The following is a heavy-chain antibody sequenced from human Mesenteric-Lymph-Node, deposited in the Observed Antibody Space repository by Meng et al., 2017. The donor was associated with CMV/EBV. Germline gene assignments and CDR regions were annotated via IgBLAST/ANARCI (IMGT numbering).Heavy chain of an antibody. CDR1: GGTFSSYA. Sequence: SVKVSCKASGGTFSSYAISWVRQAPGQGLEWMGGIIPIFGTANYAQKFQGRVTITTDESTSTAYMEPSSLRSEDTAVYYCARVRGGKDIVVVPAARGGYYYYGMDVWGQGTTVTVSS. V-gene: IGHV1-69*05. D-gene: IGHD2-2*01. CDR2: IIPIFGTA. CDR3: ARVRGGKDIVVVPAARGGYYYYGMDV. J-gene: IGHJ6*02.